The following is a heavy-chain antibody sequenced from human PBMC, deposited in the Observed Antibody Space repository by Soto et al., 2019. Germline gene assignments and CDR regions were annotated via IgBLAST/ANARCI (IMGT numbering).Heavy chain of an antibody. Sequence: GGSLRLSCSGSGFNFSDYCLNWIRHTPGKGLEWVSSILTLESHKYYAASVLGRFSISRDNARRSVFLQMNNLRVEDTAIYFCATGLKDASNRPSFDSWGPGTAVTVSS. CDR3: ATGLKDASNRPSFDS. V-gene: IGHV3-11*01. CDR2: ILTLESHK. J-gene: IGHJ4*02. D-gene: IGHD2-2*01. CDR1: GFNFSDYC.